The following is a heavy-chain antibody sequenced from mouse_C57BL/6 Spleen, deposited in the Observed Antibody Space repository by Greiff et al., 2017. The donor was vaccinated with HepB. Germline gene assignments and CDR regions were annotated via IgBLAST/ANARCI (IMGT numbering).Heavy chain of an antibody. D-gene: IGHD1-1*01. CDR3: ARENYYGGYWYFDV. CDR2: IYPGSGST. CDR1: GYTFTSYW. V-gene: IGHV1-55*01. J-gene: IGHJ1*03. Sequence: QVQLQQPGAELVKPGASVKMSCKASGYTFTSYWITWVKQRPGQGLEWIGDIYPGSGSTNYNEKFKSKATLTVDTSSSTAYMQLSSLTSEDSAVYYWARENYYGGYWYFDVWGTGTTVTVSS.